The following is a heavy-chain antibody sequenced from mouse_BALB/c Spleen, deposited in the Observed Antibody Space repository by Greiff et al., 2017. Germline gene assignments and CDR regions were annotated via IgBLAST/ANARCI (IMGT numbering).Heavy chain of an antibody. J-gene: IGHJ2*01. CDR2: ISYSGST. D-gene: IGHD1-1*01. CDR1: GYSITSDYA. CDR3: ARWAITTYFDY. Sequence: EVKLQESGPGLVKPSQSLSLTCTVTGYSITSDYAWNWIRQFPGNKLEWMGYISYSGSTSYNPSLKSRISITRDTTKNQFFLQLNSVTTEDTATYYCARWAITTYFDYWGQGTTLTVSA. V-gene: IGHV3-2*02.